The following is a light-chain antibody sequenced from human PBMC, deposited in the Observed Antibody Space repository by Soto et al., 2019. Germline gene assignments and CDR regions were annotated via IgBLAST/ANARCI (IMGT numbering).Light chain of an antibody. J-gene: IGKJ3*01. CDR3: MQALQTPFT. V-gene: IGKV2-28*01. CDR2: LGS. CDR1: QSLLHSNGYNY. Sequence: DIVVTQSPLSLPVPPGGPASIPCRSSQSLLHSNGYNYLDWYLQKPGQSPQLLIYLGSNRASGVPDRFSGSGSGTDFTLKISRVEAEDVGVYYCMQALQTPFTFGPGTKVDIK.